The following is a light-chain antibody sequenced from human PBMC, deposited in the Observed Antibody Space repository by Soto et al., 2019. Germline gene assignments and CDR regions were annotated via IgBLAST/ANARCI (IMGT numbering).Light chain of an antibody. J-gene: IGLJ3*02. Sequence: QSALTQPRSVSGSPGQSVTISCTGTSSDVGDYDYVSWYQQHPGKAPKLMIYDVGKRPSGVPDRFSGSKSGNTASLTVSGLQAEDEADYYCCSYAGSSWVFGGGTQLTVL. CDR3: CSYAGSSWV. V-gene: IGLV2-11*01. CDR2: DVG. CDR1: SSDVGDYDY.